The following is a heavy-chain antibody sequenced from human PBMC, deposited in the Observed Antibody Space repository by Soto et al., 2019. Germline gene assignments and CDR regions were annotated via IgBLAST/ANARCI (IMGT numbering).Heavy chain of an antibody. V-gene: IGHV3-23*01. J-gene: IGHJ2*01. CDR1: GFTFSSYA. Sequence: SLRLSCAASGFTFSSYAMSWVRQAPGKGLEWVSAISGSGGSTYYADSVKGRFTISRDNSKNTLYLQMNSLRAEDTAVYYCAKYYDSSGTYWYFDLWGRGTLVTVSS. D-gene: IGHD3-22*01. CDR2: ISGSGGST. CDR3: AKYYDSSGTYWYFDL.